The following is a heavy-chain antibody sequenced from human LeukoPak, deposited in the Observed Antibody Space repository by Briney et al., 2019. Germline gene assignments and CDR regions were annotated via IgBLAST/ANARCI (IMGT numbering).Heavy chain of an antibody. J-gene: IGHJ3*02. CDR2: IIPIFGTA. Sequence: SVKVSCKASGGTFSSYAISWVRQAPGQGLEWMGGIIPIFGTANYAQKFQGRVTITTDESTSTAYMELSSPRSEDTAVYYRARISYWVVVTAPNHAFDIWGQGTMVTVSS. CDR3: ARISYWVVVTAPNHAFDI. D-gene: IGHD2-21*02. V-gene: IGHV1-69*05. CDR1: GGTFSSYA.